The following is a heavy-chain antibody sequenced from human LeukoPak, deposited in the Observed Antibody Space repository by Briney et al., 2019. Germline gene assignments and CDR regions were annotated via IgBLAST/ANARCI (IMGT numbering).Heavy chain of an antibody. CDR1: GYTFTSYD. V-gene: IGHV1-8*03. CDR3: ASRSSGSGIDY. CDR2: MNPNSGNT. D-gene: IGHD3-10*01. Sequence: ASVKVSCKASGYTFTSYDINWVRQATGQGLEWMGWMNPNSGNTGYAQKFQGRVTITGNTSISTAYMELSSLRSEDTAVYYCASRSSGSGIDYWGQGTLVTVSS. J-gene: IGHJ4*02.